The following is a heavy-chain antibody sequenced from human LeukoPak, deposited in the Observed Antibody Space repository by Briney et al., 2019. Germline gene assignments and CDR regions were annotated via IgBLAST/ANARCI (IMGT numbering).Heavy chain of an antibody. V-gene: IGHV5-51*01. CDR2: IFTGDFEL. CDR1: GYRFTDYW. Sequence: HGESLKISCKGSGYRFTDYWIGWVRQMPGKGLEWMGIIFTGDFELKYSPSFQGQVIISVDKSIDTAYLQWSSLQASDTAMYYCARHGLEGCRGGRCYTSFHYYGMDVWGQGTTVIVSS. CDR3: ARHGLEGCRGGRCYTSFHYYGMDV. J-gene: IGHJ6*02. D-gene: IGHD2-15*01.